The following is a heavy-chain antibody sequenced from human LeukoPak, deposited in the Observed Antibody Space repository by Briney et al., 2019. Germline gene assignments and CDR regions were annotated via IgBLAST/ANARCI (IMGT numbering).Heavy chain of an antibody. D-gene: IGHD3-3*01. CDR3: ARGHITIFGVVKYYFDY. CDR2: INHSGST. CDR1: GGSFSGYY. Sequence: SETLSLTCAVYGGSFSGYYWSWIRQPPGKELEWIGEINHSGSTNYNPSLKSRVTISVDTSRNQFSLKLSSVTAADTAVYYCARGHITIFGVVKYYFDYWGQGTLVTVSS. V-gene: IGHV4-34*01. J-gene: IGHJ4*02.